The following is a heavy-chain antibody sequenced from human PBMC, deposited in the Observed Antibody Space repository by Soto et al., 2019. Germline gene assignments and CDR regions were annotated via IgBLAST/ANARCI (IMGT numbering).Heavy chain of an antibody. J-gene: IGHJ4*02. V-gene: IGHV3-33*05. D-gene: IGHD3-16*01. Sequence: QVQLVESGGGVVQPGTSLRLSCVGSGFTFRSYVIHWVRQAPGKGLEWVALTSYDGSNNFYGDSVKGRFTISRDNSRNTVELQMDGPRLEDTALYYCARWGTTGGLDVWGQGTLVSVSS. CDR1: GFTFRSYV. CDR2: TSYDGSNN. CDR3: ARWGTTGGLDV.